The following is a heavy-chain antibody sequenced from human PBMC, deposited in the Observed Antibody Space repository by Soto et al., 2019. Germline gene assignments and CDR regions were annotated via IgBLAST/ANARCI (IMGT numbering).Heavy chain of an antibody. CDR1: GCTFSSYA. Sequence: ASVKDSCKACGCTFSSYAISWVRQAPGQGLEWMGGIIPIFGTANYAQKFQGRVTITADESTSTAYMELSSLRYEDTAVYYCARDPITMVRDPPEALVLYYYGMEFWGQGTTVTVS. CDR2: IIPIFGTA. J-gene: IGHJ6*02. V-gene: IGHV1-69*13. D-gene: IGHD3-10*01. CDR3: ARDPITMVRDPPEALVLYYYGMEF.